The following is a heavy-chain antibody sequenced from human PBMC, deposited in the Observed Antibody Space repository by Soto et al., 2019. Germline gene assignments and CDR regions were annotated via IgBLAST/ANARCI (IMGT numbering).Heavy chain of an antibody. J-gene: IGHJ4*02. V-gene: IGHV1-58*01. CDR1: GFMFTSSA. CDR2: LVVGSGNT. CDR3: AAVPVLRFLKWLPAYFDY. D-gene: IGHD3-3*01. Sequence: SVKVSCKTSGFMFTSSAVQWVRQAHGQRLEWIGWLVVGSGNTHYAQHFQERVTLTRDMSTGTAYMELSSLRSEDTAVYYCAAVPVLRFLKWLPAYFDYWGQGTLVTVSS.